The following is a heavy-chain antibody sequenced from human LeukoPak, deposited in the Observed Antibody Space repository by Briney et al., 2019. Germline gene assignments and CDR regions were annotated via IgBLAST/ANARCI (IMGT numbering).Heavy chain of an antibody. D-gene: IGHD1-26*01. CDR1: GGSISSYY. Sequence: SETLSLTCTVSGGSISSYYWSWIRQPPGKGLEWIGYICYSGSTNYNPSLKSRVTISVDTSKNQFSLKLSSVTAADTAVYYCARLVGATNWFDPWGQGTLVTVSS. CDR3: ARLVGATNWFDP. J-gene: IGHJ5*02. V-gene: IGHV4-59*08. CDR2: ICYSGST.